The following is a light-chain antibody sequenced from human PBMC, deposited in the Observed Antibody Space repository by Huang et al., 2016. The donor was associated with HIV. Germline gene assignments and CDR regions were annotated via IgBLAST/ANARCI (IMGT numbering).Light chain of an antibody. J-gene: IGKJ2*01. Sequence: ENVLTQSPGTLSLSPGERATLTCRASQSVSSTYLAWYQQKLGQAPRLLIYGASSRATGIPDRFSASGSGTDFTLTISRLEPEDFAVYYCQQYGSSPYTFGQGTKLKIK. V-gene: IGKV3-20*01. CDR3: QQYGSSPYT. CDR1: QSVSSTY. CDR2: GAS.